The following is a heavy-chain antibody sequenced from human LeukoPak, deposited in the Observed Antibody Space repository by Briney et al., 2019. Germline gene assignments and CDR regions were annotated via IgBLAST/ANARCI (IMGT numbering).Heavy chain of an antibody. D-gene: IGHD2/OR15-2a*01. CDR2: ISGSGGST. Sequence: PGGSLRLSCAASGFTFSSYAMSWVRQAPGRGLEWVSAISGSGGSTYYADSVEGRFTISRDNSKNTLYLQMNSLRAEDTAVYYCAKSHLIGYYYYYYMDVWGKGTTVTVSS. V-gene: IGHV3-23*01. CDR3: AKSHLIGYYYYYYMDV. J-gene: IGHJ6*03. CDR1: GFTFSSYA.